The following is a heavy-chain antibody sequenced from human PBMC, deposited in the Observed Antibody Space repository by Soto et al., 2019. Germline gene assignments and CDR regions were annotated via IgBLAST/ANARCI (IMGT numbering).Heavy chain of an antibody. V-gene: IGHV3-30-3*01. D-gene: IGHD1-26*01. CDR1: GFTFSSYA. CDR2: ISYDGSNK. Sequence: QVQLVESGGGVVQPGRSLRLSCASSGFTFSSYAMHWVRQAPGKGLEWVAVISYDGSNKYYADSVKGRFTISRDNSKNTLYLQMNSLRAEDTAVYYCARVLGWELIPFDYWGQGTLVTVSS. CDR3: ARVLGWELIPFDY. J-gene: IGHJ4*02.